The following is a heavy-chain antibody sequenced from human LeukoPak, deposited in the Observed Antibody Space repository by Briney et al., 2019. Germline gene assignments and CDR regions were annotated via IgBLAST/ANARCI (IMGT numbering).Heavy chain of an antibody. CDR1: GGTFSSYA. CDR3: ARPNCSGGSCYEGWFDP. V-gene: IGHV1-69*13. CDR2: IIPIFGTA. J-gene: IGHJ5*02. D-gene: IGHD2-15*01. Sequence: GASVKVSCKASGGTFSSYAISWVRQAPGQGLEWMGGIIPIFGTANYAQKFQGRVTITADESTSTAYMELSSLRSEDTAVYYCARPNCSGGSCYEGWFDPWGQGTLVTVSS.